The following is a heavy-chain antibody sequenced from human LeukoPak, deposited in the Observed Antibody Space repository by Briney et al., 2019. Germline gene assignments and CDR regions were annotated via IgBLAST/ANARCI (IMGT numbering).Heavy chain of an antibody. D-gene: IGHD3-10*01. J-gene: IGHJ6*02. CDR3: ARTYGSGISGMDV. Sequence: SETLSLTCAVSGGSISSGGYSWSWIRQPPGKGLEWIGYIYHSGSTYYNPSLKSRVTISVDRSKNQFSLKLSSLTAADTAVYYCARTYGSGISGMDVWGQGTTVTVSS. V-gene: IGHV4-30-2*01. CDR2: IYHSGST. CDR1: GGSISSGGYS.